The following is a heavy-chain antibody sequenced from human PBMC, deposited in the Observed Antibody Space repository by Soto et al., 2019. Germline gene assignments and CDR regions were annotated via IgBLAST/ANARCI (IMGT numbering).Heavy chain of an antibody. D-gene: IGHD1-1*01. Sequence: EVQLLESGGALVQPGGSLRLSCVVSGFTFSAYAMSWVRQAPGKGLEWVSAVTGSGDDTYHAESVKGRFTISRDNSRDTLYFQMNSLRAEDTAIYYCLKDSTTSRPYYFDYWGQGTLVTVSS. J-gene: IGHJ4*02. CDR2: VTGSGDDT. CDR1: GFTFSAYA. V-gene: IGHV3-23*01. CDR3: LKDSTTSRPYYFDY.